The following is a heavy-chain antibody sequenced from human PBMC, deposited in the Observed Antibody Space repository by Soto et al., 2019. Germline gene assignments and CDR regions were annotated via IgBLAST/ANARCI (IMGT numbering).Heavy chain of an antibody. V-gene: IGHV1-69*01. D-gene: IGHD2-21*02. Sequence: QVQLVQSGAEVKKPGSSVKVSCKASGGTFNTYIITWVRQAPGQGLEWMGGIIPSFGTANYAPKFRGRVTLTADDSTTTVCMEVSSLRSEDTAVYFCATVETPGGGPPASPTPQAFVVWGQGTEVTVSS. CDR3: ATVETPGGGPPASPTPQAFVV. J-gene: IGHJ3*01. CDR1: GGTFNTYI. CDR2: IIPSFGTA.